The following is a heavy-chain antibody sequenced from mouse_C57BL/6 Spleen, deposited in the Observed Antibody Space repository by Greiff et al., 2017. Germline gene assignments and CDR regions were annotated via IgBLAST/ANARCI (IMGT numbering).Heavy chain of an antibody. J-gene: IGHJ2*01. CDR3: ARNYGNYYFDY. V-gene: IGHV7-3*01. CDR1: GFTFTDYY. D-gene: IGHD2-1*01. CDR2: IRNKANGYTT. Sequence: EVKLMESGGGLVQPGGSLSLSCAASGFTFTDYYMSWVRQPPGKALEWLGFIRNKANGYTTEYSGAVKGRFTISRDNSQSILYLQMNALRAEDSATYYCARNYGNYYFDYWGQGTTLTVSS.